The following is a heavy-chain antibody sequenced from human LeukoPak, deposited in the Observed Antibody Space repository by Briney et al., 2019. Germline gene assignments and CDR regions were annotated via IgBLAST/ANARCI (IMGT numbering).Heavy chain of an antibody. Sequence: GGSLRLSCAASGFTFSSYAMCWVRQAPGKGLEWVSAISGSGGSTYYADSVKGRFTISRDNSKNTLYLQMNSLRAEDTAVYYCAKSYDFWSGYSNWGQGTLVTVSS. J-gene: IGHJ4*02. CDR3: AKSYDFWSGYSN. CDR1: GFTFSSYA. D-gene: IGHD3-3*01. V-gene: IGHV3-23*01. CDR2: ISGSGGST.